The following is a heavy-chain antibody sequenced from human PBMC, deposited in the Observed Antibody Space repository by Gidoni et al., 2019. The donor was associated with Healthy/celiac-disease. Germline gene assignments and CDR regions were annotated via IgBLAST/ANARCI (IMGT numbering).Heavy chain of an antibody. CDR1: GYSISSGYY. V-gene: IGHV4-38-2*01. D-gene: IGHD3-10*01. CDR2: IYHSGST. CDR3: ARSSLLWFRDKTTYYFDY. Sequence: QVQLQESGPGLVKPSETLSLTCAVSGYSISSGYYWGWIRQPPGKGLEWIGSIYHSGSTYYNPSLKSRVTISVDTSKNQFSLKLSSVTAADTAVYYCARSSLLWFRDKTTYYFDYWGQGTLVTVSS. J-gene: IGHJ4*02.